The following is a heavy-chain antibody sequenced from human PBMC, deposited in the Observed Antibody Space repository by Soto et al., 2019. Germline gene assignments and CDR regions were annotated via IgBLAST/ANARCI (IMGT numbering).Heavy chain of an antibody. Sequence: QPGGSLRLSCAASGFTFSSYAMHWVRKDPGKGLEWVAVISYDGSNKYYADSVKGRFTIPRDNSKNTLYLQMNSLRAEDTAVYYCARDKFTMIVVAYFDYWGQGTLVTVSS. D-gene: IGHD3-22*01. J-gene: IGHJ4*02. CDR3: ARDKFTMIVVAYFDY. V-gene: IGHV3-30-3*01. CDR1: GFTFSSYA. CDR2: ISYDGSNK.